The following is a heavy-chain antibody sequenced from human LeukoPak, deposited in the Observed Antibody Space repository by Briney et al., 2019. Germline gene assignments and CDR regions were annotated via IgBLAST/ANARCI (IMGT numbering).Heavy chain of an antibody. D-gene: IGHD2-15*01. J-gene: IGHJ6*02. CDR1: GFTFSSYG. CDR3: ARYSPYYYYGMDV. V-gene: IGHV3-30*02. CDR2: IRYDGSNK. Sequence: GGSLRLSCAASGFTFSSYGMHWARQAPGKGLEWVAFIRYDGSNKYYADSVKGRFTISRDNSKNTLYLQMNSLGAEDTAVYYCARYSPYYYYGMDVWGQGTTVTVSS.